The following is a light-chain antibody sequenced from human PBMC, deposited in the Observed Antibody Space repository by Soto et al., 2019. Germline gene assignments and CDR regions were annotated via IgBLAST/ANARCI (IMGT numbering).Light chain of an antibody. CDR1: QSVTSN. J-gene: IGKJ1*01. CDR2: GAS. Sequence: EIVMTQSPATLSVSPGERATLSCRASQSVTSNLAWYQQKPGQAPRLLIYGASTRATAIPARFSGSGSGTEFTLTINSLQSEDFAVYYCQQYNNCPPWTFGQGTKVDIK. CDR3: QQYNNCPPWT. V-gene: IGKV3-15*01.